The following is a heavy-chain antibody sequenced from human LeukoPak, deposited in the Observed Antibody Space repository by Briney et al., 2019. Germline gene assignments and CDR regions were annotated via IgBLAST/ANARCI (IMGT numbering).Heavy chain of an antibody. CDR2: INPNSGGT. D-gene: IGHD3-22*01. V-gene: IGHV1-2*02. CDR1: GYTFTGYY. CDR3: ARDLGYYYDSSGYPLRYYFDY. Sequence: ASVKVSCKASGYTFTGYYMHWVRQAPGQGLEWMGWINPNSGGTNYAQKFQGRVTMTRDTSISTAYMELSGLRSDDTAVYYRARDLGYYYDSSGYPLRYYFDYWGQGTLVTVSS. J-gene: IGHJ4*02.